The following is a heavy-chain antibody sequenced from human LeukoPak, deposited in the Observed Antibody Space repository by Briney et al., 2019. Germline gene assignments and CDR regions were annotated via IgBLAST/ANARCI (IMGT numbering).Heavy chain of an antibody. J-gene: IGHJ4*02. V-gene: IGHV1-69*06. CDR3: SRFDYDILTGYYFDY. Sequence: GASVKVSCKASGGTFSSYAISWVRQAPGQGLEWMGGIIPIFGTANYAQKFQGRVTITADKSTSTAYMELSSLRAEDTAVYYCSRFDYDILTGYYFDYGGKGTRVTVS. D-gene: IGHD3-9*01. CDR2: IIPIFGTA. CDR1: GGTFSSYA.